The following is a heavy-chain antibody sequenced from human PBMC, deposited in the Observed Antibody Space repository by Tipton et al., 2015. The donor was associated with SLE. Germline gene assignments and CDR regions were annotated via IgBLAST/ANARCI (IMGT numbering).Heavy chain of an antibody. Sequence: TLSLTCTVSGGSITNNNYYWGWVRRAPGKGLEWIGSIHHSGSTYYSPSLKTRVIISLDTSKSQVSLRLTSVTAADTAMYYCARDRAICTTRTCYGENWLDPWGQGTLVAVS. J-gene: IGHJ5*02. CDR1: GGSITNNNYY. V-gene: IGHV4-39*07. CDR3: ARDRAICTTRTCYGENWLDP. D-gene: IGHD2-2*01. CDR2: IHHSGST.